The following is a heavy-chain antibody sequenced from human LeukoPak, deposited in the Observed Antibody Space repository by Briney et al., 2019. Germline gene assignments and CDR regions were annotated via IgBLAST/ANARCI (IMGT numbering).Heavy chain of an antibody. CDR1: GFTVSNKY. V-gene: IGHV3-53*01. Sequence: GGSLRLSCAASGFTVSNKYMSWVRQTPGMGLEWVSIIYTGDSTYYADSVKGRFTISRDISRNALFLEMNNLRADDTAVYYCARGGAPNLADHWGQGTLVTVSS. J-gene: IGHJ5*02. D-gene: IGHD2-8*01. CDR2: IYTGDST. CDR3: ARGGAPNLADH.